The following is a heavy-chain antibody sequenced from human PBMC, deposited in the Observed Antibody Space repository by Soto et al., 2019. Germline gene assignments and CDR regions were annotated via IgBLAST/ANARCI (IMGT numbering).Heavy chain of an antibody. D-gene: IGHD6-19*01. V-gene: IGHV4-4*02. Sequence: QVHLQESGPGLVKPSGTLSLTCGVSGGSINNGYWWTWVRQPPGKGLEWIGEKHHSGSTNYNLSLTSRGSISLDKSKNQFSLILSSVTAADTAVYYCAYSSGWWRLDVWGQGTTVTVSS. CDR2: KHHSGST. CDR3: AYSSGWWRLDV. CDR1: GGSINNGYW. J-gene: IGHJ6*02.